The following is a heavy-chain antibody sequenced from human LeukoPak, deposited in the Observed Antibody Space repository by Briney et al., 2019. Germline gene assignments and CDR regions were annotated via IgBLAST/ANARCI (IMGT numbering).Heavy chain of an antibody. D-gene: IGHD3-10*01. CDR2: INHSGST. J-gene: IGHJ4*02. CDR1: GGSFSGYY. Sequence: KSSETLSLTCAVYGGSFSGYYWNWIRQPPGKGLEWIGEINHSGSTNYNPSLKSRVTISVDTSKNQFSLKLSSVTAADTAVYYCARARDIAVSWFGDLLSSETYFDYWGQGTLVTVFS. CDR3: ARARDIAVSWFGDLLSSETYFDY. V-gene: IGHV4-34*01.